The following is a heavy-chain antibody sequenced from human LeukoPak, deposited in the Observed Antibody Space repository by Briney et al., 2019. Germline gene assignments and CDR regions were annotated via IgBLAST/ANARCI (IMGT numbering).Heavy chain of an antibody. V-gene: IGHV1-69*13. Sequence: ASVKVSCKASGGTFSSYAISWVRQAPGQGLEWMGGIIPIFGTANYARKFQGRVTITADESTSTAYMELSSLRSEDTAVYYCASLLSDYYGSGKVSIDYWGQGTLVTVSS. CDR2: IIPIFGTA. CDR3: ASLLSDYYGSGKVSIDY. CDR1: GGTFSSYA. D-gene: IGHD3-10*01. J-gene: IGHJ4*02.